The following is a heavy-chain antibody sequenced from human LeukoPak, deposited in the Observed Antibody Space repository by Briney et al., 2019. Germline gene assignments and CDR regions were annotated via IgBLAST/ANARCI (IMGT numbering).Heavy chain of an antibody. CDR3: ARDRDAYYYDSSGFSPPDP. CDR1: GFTFNSYA. CDR2: ISGSGGST. V-gene: IGHV3-23*01. J-gene: IGHJ5*02. Sequence: QPGGSLRLSCAASGFTFNSYAMSWVRQAPGKGLEWVSAISGSGGSTYYADSVKGRFTISRDNSKNTLYLQMNSLRAEDTAVYYCARDRDAYYYDSSGFSPPDPWGQGTLVTVSS. D-gene: IGHD3-22*01.